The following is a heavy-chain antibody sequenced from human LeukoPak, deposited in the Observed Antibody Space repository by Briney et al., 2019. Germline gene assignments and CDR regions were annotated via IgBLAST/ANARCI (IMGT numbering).Heavy chain of an antibody. V-gene: IGHV3-23*01. Sequence: GGSLRLSCAASGFTFSSYVMSWVRQAPGKGLEWVSAVSSSGGSTNYADYVKGQFTISRDNSKNTVYLQMNSLRAEDTAVYYCAKGTHSSSWSRSPPTKYYYYYYGMDVWGQGTTVTVSS. CDR2: VSSSGGST. CDR1: GFTFSSYV. J-gene: IGHJ6*02. CDR3: AKGTHSSSWSRSPPTKYYYYYYGMDV. D-gene: IGHD6-13*01.